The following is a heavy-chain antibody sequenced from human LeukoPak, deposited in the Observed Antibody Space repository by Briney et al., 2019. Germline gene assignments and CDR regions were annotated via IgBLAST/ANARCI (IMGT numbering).Heavy chain of an antibody. J-gene: IGHJ2*01. V-gene: IGHV1-58*02. D-gene: IGHD3-22*01. Sequence: GTSVKVSCKASGFTFSSSAMQWVRQARGQRLEWIGWIVVGSGNTNYAQKFQERVTITRDMSTSTAYMELRSLRSDDTAVYYCARGQYYYDSSGYYHWYFDLWGRGTLVTVSS. CDR1: GFTFSSSA. CDR2: IVVGSGNT. CDR3: ARGQYYYDSSGYYHWYFDL.